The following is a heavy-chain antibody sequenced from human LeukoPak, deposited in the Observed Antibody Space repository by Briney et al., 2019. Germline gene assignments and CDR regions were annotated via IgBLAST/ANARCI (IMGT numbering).Heavy chain of an antibody. J-gene: IGHJ4*02. CDR3: ARETLGSGSRYPLYFDY. CDR1: GGSISSYY. D-gene: IGHD3-10*01. CDR2: IYYTGST. Sequence: SEALSLTCTVSGGSISSYYWSWIRQPPGKGLEWIGYIYYTGSTNYNPSLKSRVTISVDTSKNQFSLKVSSVTAANTAVYYCARETLGSGSRYPLYFDYWGQGTLVTVSS. V-gene: IGHV4-59*01.